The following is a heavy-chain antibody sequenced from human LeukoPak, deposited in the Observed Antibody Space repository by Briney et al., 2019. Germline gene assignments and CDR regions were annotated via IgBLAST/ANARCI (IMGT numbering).Heavy chain of an antibody. CDR3: AGAFTPSDAFDI. J-gene: IGHJ3*02. CDR2: MNPNSGNT. V-gene: IGHV1-8*01. Sequence: ASVKVSCKASGYTFTSYDINWVRQATGQGLEWMGWMNPNSGNTGYAQKFQGRVTMTRNTSISTAYMELSSLRSEDTAVYYCAGAFTPSDAFDIWGQGTMATVSS. D-gene: IGHD2-15*01. CDR1: GYTFTSYD.